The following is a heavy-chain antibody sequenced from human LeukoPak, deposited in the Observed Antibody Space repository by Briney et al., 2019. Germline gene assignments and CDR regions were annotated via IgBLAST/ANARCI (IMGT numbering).Heavy chain of an antibody. CDR3: VRDRITMVRGVRNWFDP. D-gene: IGHD3-10*01. J-gene: IGHJ5*02. CDR2: IWHDGSDE. CDR1: GFIFSTYG. V-gene: IGHV3-33*01. Sequence: GRSLRLSCAASGFIFSTYGMHWVRQAPGKGLEWVALIWHDGSDEHYADSVKGRFTISRDNSRNTLYLQMNSLRVEDTAVYYCVRDRITMVRGVRNWFDPWGQGTLVTVSS.